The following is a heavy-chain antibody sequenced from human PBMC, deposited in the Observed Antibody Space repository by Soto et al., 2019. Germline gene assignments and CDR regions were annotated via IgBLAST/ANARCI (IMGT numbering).Heavy chain of an antibody. CDR2: TKNKANSYTT. Sequence: PGGSLLLSCASSVFTFSGRCMYWVCQAPGKGLEWVGRTKNKANSYTTEYAASVKGRFTISRDYSRDSVYLQMNSLKTDDTAVYYCTIEGAYPGPDFDDWGQGTMVTVSS. D-gene: IGHD3-16*01. J-gene: IGHJ4*02. CDR3: TIEGAYPGPDFDD. V-gene: IGHV3-72*01. CDR1: VFTFSGRC.